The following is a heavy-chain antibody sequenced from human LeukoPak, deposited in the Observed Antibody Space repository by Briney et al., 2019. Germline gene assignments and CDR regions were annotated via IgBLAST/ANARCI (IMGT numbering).Heavy chain of an antibody. CDR3: ARERGGVVPAAIVY. D-gene: IGHD2-2*02. V-gene: IGHV4-59*11. J-gene: IGHJ4*02. Sequence: SETLSLTCTVSGGSISSHYWSWIRQPPGKGLEWLGYIYYSGSTNYNPSLKSRVTISVDTSKNQFSLKLSSVTAADPAVYYCARERGGVVPAAIVYWGQGTLVTVSS. CDR1: GGSISSHY. CDR2: IYYSGST.